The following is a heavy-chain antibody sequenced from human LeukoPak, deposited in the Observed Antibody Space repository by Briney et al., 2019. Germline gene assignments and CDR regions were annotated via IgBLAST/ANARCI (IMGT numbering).Heavy chain of an antibody. J-gene: IGHJ3*02. V-gene: IGHV1-46*01. D-gene: IGHD1-26*01. CDR1: GYTFTSYY. CDR3: ARGPDSGSYWRGVIGDAFDI. Sequence: ASVKVSCKASGYTFTSYYMHWVRQAPGQGLEWMGIINPSGGSTSYAQKFQGRVTMTRDTSTSTVYMELSSLRSEDTAVYYCARGPDSGSYWRGVIGDAFDIWGQGTMVTVSS. CDR2: INPSGGST.